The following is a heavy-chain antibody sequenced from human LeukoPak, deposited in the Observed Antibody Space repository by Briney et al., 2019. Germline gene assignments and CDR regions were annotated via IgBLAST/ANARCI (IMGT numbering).Heavy chain of an antibody. CDR3: AKVGDYDFWSGYAFDI. Sequence: GGSLRLSCAASGFTFSSYAMSWDRQAPGKGLEWVSGISGGGISTYYADSVRGRFTISRDNSKNTLYLQMNSLRAEDTAVYYCAKVGDYDFWSGYAFDIWGQGTMVTVSS. CDR2: ISGGGIST. CDR1: GFTFSSYA. J-gene: IGHJ3*02. V-gene: IGHV3-23*01. D-gene: IGHD3-3*01.